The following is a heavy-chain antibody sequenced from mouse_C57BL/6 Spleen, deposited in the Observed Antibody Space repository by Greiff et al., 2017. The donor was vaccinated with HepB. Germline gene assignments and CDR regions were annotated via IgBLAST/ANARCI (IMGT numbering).Heavy chain of an antibody. CDR2: ISGGGGNT. V-gene: IGHV5-9*01. CDR3: ARHDYDYDGDWYFDV. CDR1: GFTFSSYT. J-gene: IGHJ1*03. D-gene: IGHD2-4*01. Sequence: DVMLVESGGGLVKPGGSLKLSCAASGFTFSSYTMSWVRQTPEKRLEWVATISGGGGNTYYPDSVKGRFTISRDNAKNTLYLQMSSLRSEDTALYYCARHDYDYDGDWYFDVWGTGTTVTVSS.